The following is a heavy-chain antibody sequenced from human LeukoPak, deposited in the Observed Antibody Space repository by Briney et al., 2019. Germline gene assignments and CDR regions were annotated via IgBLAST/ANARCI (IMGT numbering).Heavy chain of an antibody. D-gene: IGHD3-22*01. Sequence: NTGGSLRLSCAASGFTFSSYSMNRVRQAPGKGLEWVSSISSSSSYIYYADSVKGRFTISRDNAKNSLYLQMNSLRAEDTAVYYCARAKDSSGYYSYYYYYYMDVWGKGTTVTVSS. V-gene: IGHV3-21*01. J-gene: IGHJ6*03. CDR2: ISSSSSYI. CDR1: GFTFSSYS. CDR3: ARAKDSSGYYSYYYYYYMDV.